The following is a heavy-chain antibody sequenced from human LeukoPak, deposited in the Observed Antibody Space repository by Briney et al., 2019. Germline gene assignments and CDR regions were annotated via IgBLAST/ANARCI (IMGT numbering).Heavy chain of an antibody. CDR1: GYIFGSYW. V-gene: IGHV5-51*01. J-gene: IGHJ4*02. Sequence: GESLKISCKGSGYIFGSYWIGWVRQMPGKGLEWMGIIYPGDSDTRYSPSFQGQVTISADKSISTTYLQWSSLKASDTAKYYCATKFARGYSGYVKYWGQGTLVTVSS. D-gene: IGHD5-12*01. CDR3: ATKFARGYSGYVKY. CDR2: IYPGDSDT.